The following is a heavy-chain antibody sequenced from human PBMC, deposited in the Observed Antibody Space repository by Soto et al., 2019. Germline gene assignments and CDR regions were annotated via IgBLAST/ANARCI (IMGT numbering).Heavy chain of an antibody. D-gene: IGHD6-13*01. Sequence: SETLSLTCTVSGGSISSGDYYWSWIRQPPGKGLEWIGYIYYSGSTYYNPSLKSRVTISVDTSKNQFSLKLSSVTAADTAVYYCASSSWYVYYYGMDVWGQGTTVTAP. J-gene: IGHJ6*02. V-gene: IGHV4-30-4*01. CDR3: ASSSWYVYYYGMDV. CDR1: GGSISSGDYY. CDR2: IYYSGST.